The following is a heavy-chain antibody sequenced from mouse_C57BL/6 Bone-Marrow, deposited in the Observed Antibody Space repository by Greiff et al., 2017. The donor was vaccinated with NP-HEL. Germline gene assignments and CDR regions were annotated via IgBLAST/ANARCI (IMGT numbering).Heavy chain of an antibody. Sequence: QVQLQQSGAELVRPGSSVKLSCKASGYTFTSYWMDWVKQRPGQGLEWIGNIYPSDSETHYNQKFKDKATLTVDKSSSTAYMQLSSLTSEDSAVYYCASIYSFYFDYWGQGTTLTVSS. V-gene: IGHV1-61*01. J-gene: IGHJ2*01. CDR2: IYPSDSET. D-gene: IGHD2-1*01. CDR1: GYTFTSYW. CDR3: ASIYSFYFDY.